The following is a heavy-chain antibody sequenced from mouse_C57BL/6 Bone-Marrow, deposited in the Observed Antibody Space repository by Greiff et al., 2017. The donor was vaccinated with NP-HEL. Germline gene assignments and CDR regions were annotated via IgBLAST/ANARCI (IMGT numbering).Heavy chain of an antibody. CDR2: IRLKSDNYAT. D-gene: IGHD1-1*01. Sequence: EVKLQESGGGLVQPGGSMKLSCVASGFTFSNYWMNWVRQSPEKGLEWVAQIRLKSDNYATQYAESVKGRFTISRDDSKSSVYLQMNNLRAEDTGIYYCTVITTVVEDYAMDYWGQGTSVTVSS. J-gene: IGHJ4*01. V-gene: IGHV6-3*01. CDR1: GFTFSNYW. CDR3: TVITTVVEDYAMDY.